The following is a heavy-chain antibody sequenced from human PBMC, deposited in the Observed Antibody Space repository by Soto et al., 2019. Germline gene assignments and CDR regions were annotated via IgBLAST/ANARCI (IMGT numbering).Heavy chain of an antibody. Sequence: GWDLRLSCADSGFNFTKFDLHWFRQAPFKEMEWVAVISFDGNRRYYPDSLKGRFTISRDNSKNALFLQMNSLRAEDTAVYFCEREGAVPAAIGHYYYGMDVWGQGTAVTV. CDR3: EREGAVPAAIGHYYYGMDV. D-gene: IGHD2-2*02. V-gene: IGHV3-30-3*01. CDR1: GFNFTKFD. J-gene: IGHJ6*02. CDR2: ISFDGNRR.